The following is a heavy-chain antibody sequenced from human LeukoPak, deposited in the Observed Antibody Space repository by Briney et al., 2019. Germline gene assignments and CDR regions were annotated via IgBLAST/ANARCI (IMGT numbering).Heavy chain of an antibody. CDR1: GFSCSSYW. V-gene: IGHV3-7*01. D-gene: IGHD3-9*01. J-gene: IGHJ6*02. CDR3: ARESSLDILTGYLSLYYYYGMDV. Sequence: GGSLRLSCAASGFSCSSYWMRWVRQAPGKGLEWVANIKQDGSEKYYVDSVKGRFTISRDNAKNSLYLQMNSLRAEDTAVYYCARESSLDILTGYLSLYYYYGMDVWGQGTTVTVSS. CDR2: IKQDGSEK.